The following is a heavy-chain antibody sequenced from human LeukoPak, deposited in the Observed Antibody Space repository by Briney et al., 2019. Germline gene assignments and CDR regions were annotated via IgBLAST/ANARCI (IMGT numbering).Heavy chain of an antibody. CDR1: GFTVSSNY. Sequence: GGSLRLSCAASGFTVSSNYMSWVRQAPGKGLEWVSVIYSGGSTYYADSVKGRFTISRDNSKNTLYLQMNSLRAEDTAVYYCARDNYCSGGSCYPDWFDPWGQGTLVTVSS. CDR3: ARDNYCSGGSCYPDWFDP. CDR2: IYSGGST. V-gene: IGHV3-66*01. D-gene: IGHD2-15*01. J-gene: IGHJ5*02.